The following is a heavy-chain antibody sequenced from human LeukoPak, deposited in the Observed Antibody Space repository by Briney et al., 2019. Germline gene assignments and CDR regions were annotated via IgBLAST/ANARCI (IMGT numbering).Heavy chain of an antibody. D-gene: IGHD2-15*01. CDR1: GYSFTSYW. CDR2: IYPGDSDT. J-gene: IGHJ4*02. CDR3: ARHGSYCSGGSCYVDY. V-gene: IGHV5-51*01. Sequence: GESLKISCKGSGYSFTSYWIGWVRQMPGKGLEWMGIIYPGDSDTRYCPSFQGQVTISADKSISTAYLQWSSLKASDTAMYYCARHGSYCSGGSCYVDYWGQGTLVTVSS.